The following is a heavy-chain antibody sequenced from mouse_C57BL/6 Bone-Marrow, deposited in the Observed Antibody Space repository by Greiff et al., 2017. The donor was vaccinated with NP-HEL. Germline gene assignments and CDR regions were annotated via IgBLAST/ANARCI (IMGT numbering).Heavy chain of an antibody. CDR3: ARDGYDGAMDY. Sequence: EVQVVESEGGLVQPGSSMKLSCTASGFTFSDYYMAWVRQVPEKGLEWVANINYDGSSTYYLDSLKSRFIISRDNAKNILYLQMSSLKSEDTATYYCARDGYDGAMDYWGQGTSVTVSS. CDR2: INYDGSST. V-gene: IGHV5-16*01. D-gene: IGHD2-2*01. CDR1: GFTFSDYY. J-gene: IGHJ4*01.